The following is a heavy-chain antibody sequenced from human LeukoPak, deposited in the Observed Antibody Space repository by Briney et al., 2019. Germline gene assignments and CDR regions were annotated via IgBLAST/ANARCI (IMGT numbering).Heavy chain of an antibody. CDR2: IYYSGST. CDR1: GCSISSSSYY. Sequence: SETLSLTCTVSGCSISSSSYYWGWIRQPPGKGLEWIGSIYYSGSTYYNPALKSRVTISVDTSKNQFSLNLSSVTAADTAVYYCAGVAAAGIVRSSSDYWGQGTLVTVSS. CDR3: AGVAAAGIVRSSSDY. J-gene: IGHJ4*02. D-gene: IGHD6-13*01. V-gene: IGHV4-39*07.